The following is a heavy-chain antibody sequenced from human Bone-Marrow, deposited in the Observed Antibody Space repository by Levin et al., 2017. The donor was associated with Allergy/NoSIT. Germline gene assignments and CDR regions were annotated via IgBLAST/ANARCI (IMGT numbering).Heavy chain of an antibody. CDR2: ISYNGGRT. Sequence: LSLTCATSGLIDRDYAMSWVRQAPGKRLEWVSSISYNGGRTYYADSVKGRFTISRDNSKKTLSLQMNSLKIEDTAVYFCSTSTAGGTFDVWGRGTMVIVSS. CDR1: GLIDRDYA. CDR3: STSTAGGTFDV. J-gene: IGHJ3*01. V-gene: IGHV3-23*01. D-gene: IGHD6-25*01.